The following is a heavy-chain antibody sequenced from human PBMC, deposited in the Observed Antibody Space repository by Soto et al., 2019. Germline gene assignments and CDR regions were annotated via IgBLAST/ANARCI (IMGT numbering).Heavy chain of an antibody. Sequence: SGPTLVNPTQTLTLTYTFSGFSLSTSGMCVSWIRQPPGKALEWLARIDRDDDKYYSTSLKTRLTISKDTSKNQVVLTMTNMDPVDTATYYCARIAYDFWSGYKFDYWGQGTLVTVS. CDR2: IDRDDDK. D-gene: IGHD3-3*01. V-gene: IGHV2-70*11. CDR1: GFSLSTSGMC. CDR3: ARIAYDFWSGYKFDY. J-gene: IGHJ4*02.